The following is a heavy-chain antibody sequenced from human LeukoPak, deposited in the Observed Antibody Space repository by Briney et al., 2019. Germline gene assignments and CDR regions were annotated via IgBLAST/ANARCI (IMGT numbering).Heavy chain of an antibody. J-gene: IGHJ3*02. Sequence: PGGSLRLSCAASGFTFSSYSMNWVRQAPGKGLGWVSYISSSSSTIYYADSVKGRFTISRDNAKNSLYLQMNSLRAEDTAVYYCASTYYYDSSGYYYFSFPDAFDIWGQGTMVTVSS. CDR2: ISSSSSTI. D-gene: IGHD3-22*01. V-gene: IGHV3-48*01. CDR3: ASTYYYDSSGYYYFSFPDAFDI. CDR1: GFTFSSYS.